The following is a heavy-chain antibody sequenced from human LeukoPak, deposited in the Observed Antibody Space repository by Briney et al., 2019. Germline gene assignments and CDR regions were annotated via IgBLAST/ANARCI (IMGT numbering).Heavy chain of an antibody. Sequence: SETLSLTCAVYGGSFSGYYRSWIRQPPGKGLEWIGEINHSGSTNYNPSLKSRVTISVDTSKNQFSLKLSSVTAADTAVYYCARVGKYDFWSGHDETRLDYWGQGSLVTASS. J-gene: IGHJ4*02. CDR1: GGSFSGYY. CDR3: ARVGKYDFWSGHDETRLDY. D-gene: IGHD3-3*01. CDR2: INHSGST. V-gene: IGHV4-34*01.